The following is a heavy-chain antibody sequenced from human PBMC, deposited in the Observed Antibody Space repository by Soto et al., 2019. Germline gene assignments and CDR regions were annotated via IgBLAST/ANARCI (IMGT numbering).Heavy chain of an antibody. D-gene: IGHD2-21*02. Sequence: GESLKISCKGSGYSFTSYWISWVRQMPGKGLEWMGRIDPSDSYTNYSPSFQGHVTISADKSISTAYLQWSSLKASDTAMYYCARQAYCGGDCNWSDPWGQGTLVTVSS. J-gene: IGHJ5*02. CDR1: GYSFTSYW. CDR2: IDPSDSYT. V-gene: IGHV5-10-1*01. CDR3: ARQAYCGGDCNWSDP.